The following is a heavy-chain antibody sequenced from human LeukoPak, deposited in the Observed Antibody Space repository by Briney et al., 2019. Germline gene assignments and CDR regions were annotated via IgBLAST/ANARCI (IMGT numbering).Heavy chain of an antibody. J-gene: IGHJ4*02. V-gene: IGHV3-21*01. CDR1: GFTFSSYS. CDR3: ARGLIAAAGDHDY. D-gene: IGHD6-13*01. CDR2: ISSSSSYI. Sequence: SGGSLRLSCAASGFTFSSYSMNWVRQAPGKGLEWVSSISSSSSYIYYADSVKGRFTISRDNAKNSLYLQMDSLRAEDTAVYYCARGLIAAAGDHDYWGQGTLVTVSS.